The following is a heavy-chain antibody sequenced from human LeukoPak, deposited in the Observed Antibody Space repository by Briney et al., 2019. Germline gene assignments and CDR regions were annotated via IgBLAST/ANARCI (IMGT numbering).Heavy chain of an antibody. Sequence: GGSLRLSCAASGFTFSSYWMHWVRQAPGKGLVWVSRINSDGSSTSYADSVKGRFTISRDNAKNTLYLQMNSLRAEDTAVYYCARVPSGSYYQFPFDYWGQGTLVTVSS. CDR1: GFTFSSYW. CDR3: ARVPSGSYYQFPFDY. D-gene: IGHD1-26*01. CDR2: INSDGSST. J-gene: IGHJ4*02. V-gene: IGHV3-74*01.